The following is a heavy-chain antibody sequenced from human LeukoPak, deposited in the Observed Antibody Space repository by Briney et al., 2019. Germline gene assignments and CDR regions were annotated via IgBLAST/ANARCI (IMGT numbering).Heavy chain of an antibody. CDR3: AHCGGDCYSGWFDP. J-gene: IGHJ5*02. V-gene: IGHV5-51*01. CDR1: GYMFAAYW. CDR2: IYPGDSDT. D-gene: IGHD2-21*02. Sequence: GESLKISCKSSGYMFAAYWIGWVRQMPGKGLEWMGIIYPGDSDTRYSPSFQGQVTISADKSISTAYLQWSSLKASDTAMYYCAHCGGDCYSGWFDPWGQGTLVTVSS.